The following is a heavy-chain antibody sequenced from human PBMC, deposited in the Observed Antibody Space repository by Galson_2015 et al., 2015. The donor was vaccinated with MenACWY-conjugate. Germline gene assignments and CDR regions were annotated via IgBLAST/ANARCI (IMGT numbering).Heavy chain of an antibody. V-gene: IGHV3-23*01. J-gene: IGHJ4*02. CDR3: AKDLSSGWYEPFDY. Sequence: SLRLSCAASGFSFSNYAMNWVRQAPGKGLEWVSAITGGGDSTYYADSVKGRFTISRDNSKNTLYLQMSSLRAEDTAIYYCAKDLSSGWYEPFDYWGQGTLVTVSS. D-gene: IGHD6-19*01. CDR1: GFSFSNYA. CDR2: ITGGGDST.